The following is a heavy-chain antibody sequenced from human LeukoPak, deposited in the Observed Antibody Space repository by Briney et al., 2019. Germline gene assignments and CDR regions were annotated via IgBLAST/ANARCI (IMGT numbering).Heavy chain of an antibody. CDR1: GGSISSGDYY. CDR3: ARDAIDSNYFDL. J-gene: IGHJ4*02. D-gene: IGHD4-11*01. CDR2: SHHSGSS. V-gene: IGHV4-31*03. Sequence: PSETLPLTCTVSGGSISSGDYYWSWIRQQPGKGLEWIGYSHHSGSSYYNPSLNSRVMISVDRSANHFSLKVSSVTAADTAVYYCARDAIDSNYFDLWGQGTLVTVSS.